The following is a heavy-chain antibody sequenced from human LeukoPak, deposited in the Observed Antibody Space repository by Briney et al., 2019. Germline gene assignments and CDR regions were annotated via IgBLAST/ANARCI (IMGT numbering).Heavy chain of an antibody. CDR1: GFTFSSYS. CDR2: ISGSSSSYI. Sequence: GGSLRLSRAASGFTFSSYSMNWVRQAPAKGLEWVSSISGSSSSYIYYADSVKGRFTISRDNAKNSLYLQMNSLRAEDTAVYYCARDPPTLYYYDSSGYPPDYWGQGTLVTVSS. CDR3: ARDPPTLYYYDSSGYPPDY. J-gene: IGHJ4*02. D-gene: IGHD3-22*01. V-gene: IGHV3-21*01.